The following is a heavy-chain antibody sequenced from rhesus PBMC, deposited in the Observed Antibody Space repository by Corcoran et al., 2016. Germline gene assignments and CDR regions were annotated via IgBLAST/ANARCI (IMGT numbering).Heavy chain of an antibody. Sequence: EVQLVESGGGLVQPGGCLRLSCTASGFTFSSYSMYWVSQSPGKGLEWVSAINTGGGSTWYTDSVKGRFTISKENAKNTLYLQMDSLRAEDTAVYYCAKDMDYYGSGFDYWGQGVLVTVSS. CDR1: GFTFSSYS. CDR3: AKDMDYYGSGFDY. CDR2: INTGGGST. D-gene: IGHD3-28*01. J-gene: IGHJ4*01. V-gene: IGHV3-8*01.